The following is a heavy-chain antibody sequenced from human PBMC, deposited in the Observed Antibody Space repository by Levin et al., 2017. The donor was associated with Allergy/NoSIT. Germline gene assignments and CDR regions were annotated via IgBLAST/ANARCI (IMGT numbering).Heavy chain of an antibody. D-gene: IGHD4-17*01. J-gene: IGHJ4*02. V-gene: IGHV4-59*01. CDR3: ARVGGSDYGVTDY. Sequence: ESLKISCTVSGGSISSYYWSWIRQPPGKGLEWIGYIYYSGSTNYNPSLKSRVTISVDTSKNQFSLKLSSVTAAYTAVYYCARVGGSDYGVTDYWGQGTLVTVSS. CDR2: IYYSGST. CDR1: GGSISSYY.